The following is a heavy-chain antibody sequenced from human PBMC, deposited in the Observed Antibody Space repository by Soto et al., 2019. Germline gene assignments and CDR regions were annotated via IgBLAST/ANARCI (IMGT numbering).Heavy chain of an antibody. CDR2: ISYDGSNK. Sequence: QVQLVESGGGVVQPGRSLRLSCAASGFTFSSYGMHWVRQAPGKGLEWVAVISYDGSNKYYADSVKGRFTISRDNSKNTLYLQMNSLRAEDTAVYYCAKGRDYYGPFDYWGQGTLVTVSS. D-gene: IGHD3-10*01. V-gene: IGHV3-30*18. J-gene: IGHJ4*02. CDR1: GFTFSSYG. CDR3: AKGRDYYGPFDY.